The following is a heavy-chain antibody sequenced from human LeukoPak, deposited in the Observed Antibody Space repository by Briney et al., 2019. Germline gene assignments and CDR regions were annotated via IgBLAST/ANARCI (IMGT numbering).Heavy chain of an antibody. Sequence: TASETLSLTCAVYGGSFSGYYWSWIRQPPGKGLEWIGEINHSGSTNYNPSLKSRVTISVDTSKNQFSLKLSSVNAADTAVYYCARRNMGHWGQGTLVTVSS. CDR2: INHSGST. D-gene: IGHD2/OR15-2a*01. CDR3: ARRNMGH. V-gene: IGHV4-34*01. J-gene: IGHJ4*02. CDR1: GGSFSGYY.